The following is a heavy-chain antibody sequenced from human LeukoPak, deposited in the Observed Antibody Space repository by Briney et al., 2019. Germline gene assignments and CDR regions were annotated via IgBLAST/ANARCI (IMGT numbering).Heavy chain of an antibody. V-gene: IGHV4-61*02. Sequence: PSETLSLTCTVSGGSISSGSYYWSWIRQPAGKGLEWIGRIYTSGSTNYNPSLKSRVTISVDTSKNQFSLKLSSVTAADTAVYYCARAKYSSSWYGYYMDVWGKGTTVTISS. D-gene: IGHD6-13*01. CDR2: IYTSGST. CDR3: ARAKYSSSWYGYYMDV. CDR1: GGSISSGSYY. J-gene: IGHJ6*03.